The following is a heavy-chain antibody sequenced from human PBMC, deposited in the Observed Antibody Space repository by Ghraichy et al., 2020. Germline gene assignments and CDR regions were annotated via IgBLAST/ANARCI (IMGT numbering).Heavy chain of an antibody. V-gene: IGHV3-64*02. J-gene: IGHJ3*02. D-gene: IGHD1/OR15-1a*01. CDR3: ARGGTDNAFDI. Sequence: GSLRLSCAASGFTFSSYAMHWVRQAPGKGLEYVSAISSNGGSTYYADSVKGRFTISRDNSKNTLYLQMGSLRAEDMAVYYCARGGTDNAFDIWGQGTMVTVSS. CDR1: GFTFSSYA. CDR2: ISSNGGST.